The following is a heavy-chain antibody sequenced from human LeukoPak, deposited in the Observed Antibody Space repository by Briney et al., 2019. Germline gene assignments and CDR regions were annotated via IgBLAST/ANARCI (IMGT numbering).Heavy chain of an antibody. CDR3: ARVDNWNDIDY. V-gene: IGHV1-18*01. Sequence: ASVKVSCKASGGTFSSYAISWVRQAPGQGLEWMGWISAYNGNTNYAQKLQGRVTMTTDTSTSTAYMELRSLRSDDTAVYYCARVDNWNDIDYWGQGTLVTVSS. D-gene: IGHD1-1*01. CDR1: GGTFSSYA. J-gene: IGHJ4*02. CDR2: ISAYNGNT.